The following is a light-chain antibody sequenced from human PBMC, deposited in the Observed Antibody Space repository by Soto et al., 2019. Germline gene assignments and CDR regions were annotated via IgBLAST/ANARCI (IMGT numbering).Light chain of an antibody. V-gene: IGLV2-14*03. CDR1: SSDVSRYDF. Sequence: QSALTQPASLSGSPGQSISISCTGTSSDVSRYDFVSWYQQRPGKAPKLIIYDVANRPSGISNRFSGSKSGNTASLTISGLQAEDEADYYCSSYTGSTSLVYVFGTGTKLTVL. J-gene: IGLJ1*01. CDR3: SSYTGSTSLVYV. CDR2: DVA.